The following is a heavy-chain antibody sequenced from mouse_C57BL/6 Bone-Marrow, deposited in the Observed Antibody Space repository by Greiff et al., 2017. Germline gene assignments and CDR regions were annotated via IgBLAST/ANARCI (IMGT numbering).Heavy chain of an antibody. CDR1: GFNTKDYY. CDR2: IDPEDGET. V-gene: IGHV14-2*01. D-gene: IGHD1-1*01. Sequence: VQLQQSGAELVKPGASVKLSCTASGFNTKDYYIHWVKQRTEQGLEWIGRIDPEDGETKYAPKFQDKATITADTSSNTAYLQLSSLTSEDTAVYYCTSSLIYYGTNYWGQGTTLTVSS. CDR3: TSSLIYYGTNY. J-gene: IGHJ2*01.